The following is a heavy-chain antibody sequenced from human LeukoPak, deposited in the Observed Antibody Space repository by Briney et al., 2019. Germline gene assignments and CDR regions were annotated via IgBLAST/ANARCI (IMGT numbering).Heavy chain of an antibody. D-gene: IGHD2-21*02. CDR3: ANAVVTASPAFDI. J-gene: IGHJ3*02. V-gene: IGHV3-30*18. CDR2: ISYDGSNK. CDR1: GFTFSSYG. Sequence: GGSLRLSCAASGFTFSSYGMHWVRQAPSKGLEWVAVISYDGSNKYYADSVKGRFTISRDNSKNTLYLQMNSLRAEDTAVYYCANAVVTASPAFDIWGQGTMVTVSS.